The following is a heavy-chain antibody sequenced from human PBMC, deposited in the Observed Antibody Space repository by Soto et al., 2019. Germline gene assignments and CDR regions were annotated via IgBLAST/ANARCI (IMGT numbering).Heavy chain of an antibody. CDR2: IIPVFGTP. Sequence: QVQLVQSGTEVKKPGSSVKVSCTASGVSSTNYALSWVRQAPGQGLEWMGGIIPVFGTPNYSPNFKDRVTITADKSTATVYMELTSLRLEDTAMYFCSRSLYISGWVNWYFDLWGRGTLVTVSS. CDR3: SRSLYISGWVNWYFDL. CDR1: GVSSTNYA. V-gene: IGHV1-69*06. J-gene: IGHJ2*01. D-gene: IGHD6-19*01.